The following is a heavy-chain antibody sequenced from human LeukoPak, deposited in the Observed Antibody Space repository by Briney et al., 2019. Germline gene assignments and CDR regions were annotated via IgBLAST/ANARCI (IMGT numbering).Heavy chain of an antibody. V-gene: IGHV4-38-2*02. CDR2: THHAGST. Sequence: PSETLSLTCIVSGNSISSGYYWGWIRQSPGKGLEWIGSTHHAGSTHYNPSLKTRVSISVDTSKNQFSLKLSSVTAADTAVYYCARDFEEAVAGRWEYFDLWGRGTLVTVSS. J-gene: IGHJ2*01. CDR1: GNSISSGYY. CDR3: ARDFEEAVAGRWEYFDL. D-gene: IGHD6-19*01.